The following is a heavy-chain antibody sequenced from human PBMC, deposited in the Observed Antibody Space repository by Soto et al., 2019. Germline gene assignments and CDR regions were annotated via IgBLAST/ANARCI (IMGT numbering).Heavy chain of an antibody. CDR2: MNAGNGNT. Sequence: ASVKVSGKASGYTFTSYAMHWVRQAPGQRLEWIGGMNAGNGNTNYSQKFQGRVTITRDTSASIAYMELRSLRSEDTAVYYCARGQWGNYYDCSGYCYYKGMAVWVQGTTGTVSS. CDR1: GYTFTSYA. D-gene: IGHD3-22*01. J-gene: IGHJ6*02. V-gene: IGHV1-3*01. CDR3: ARGQWGNYYDCSGYCYYKGMAV.